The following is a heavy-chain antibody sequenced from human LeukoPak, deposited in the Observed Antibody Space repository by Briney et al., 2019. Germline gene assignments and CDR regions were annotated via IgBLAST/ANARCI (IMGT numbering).Heavy chain of an antibody. J-gene: IGHJ4*02. Sequence: SETLSLTCTVSGGSISSYYWSWIRQSAGKGLEWIGRIYASGSTKYNPSLKSRVTMSVDTSKSLFSLRLTSVTAADTDVYYCARETYTGSYSPYFDHWGQGTLVTVSS. D-gene: IGHD1-26*01. CDR3: ARETYTGSYSPYFDH. CDR2: IYASGST. V-gene: IGHV4-4*07. CDR1: GGSISSYY.